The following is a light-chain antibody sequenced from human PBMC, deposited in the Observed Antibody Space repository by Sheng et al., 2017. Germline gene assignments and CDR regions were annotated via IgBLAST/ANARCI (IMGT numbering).Light chain of an antibody. CDR2: GAS. Sequence: EIVMTQSPATLSVSPGDRATLSCRASQSVNSNLAWYQQKPGQAPRLLIYGASARATGIAARFSGSGSGTEFTLTISSLQSEDFAVYYCQQYNNWPYTFGQRTKLEI. J-gene: IGKJ2*01. V-gene: IGKV3D-15*01. CDR1: QSVNSN. CDR3: QQYNNWPYT.